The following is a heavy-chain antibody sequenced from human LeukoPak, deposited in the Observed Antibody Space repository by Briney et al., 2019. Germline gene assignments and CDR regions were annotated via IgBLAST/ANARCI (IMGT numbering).Heavy chain of an antibody. CDR1: GYTFTTYD. D-gene: IGHD3-16*02. V-gene: IGHV1-8*01. J-gene: IGHJ4*02. Sequence: ASVKVSCKASGYTFTTYDINWVRQATGQGLEWMGWMNPNSGNTGYAQKFQGRVTMTEDTSTDTAYMELSSLRSEDTAVYYCATEGRSDYVWGSYPKFDYWGQGTLVTVSS. CDR3: ATEGRSDYVWGSYPKFDY. CDR2: MNPNSGNT.